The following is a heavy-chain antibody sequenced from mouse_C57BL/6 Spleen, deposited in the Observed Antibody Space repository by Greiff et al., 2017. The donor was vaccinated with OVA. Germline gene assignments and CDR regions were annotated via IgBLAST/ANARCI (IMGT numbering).Heavy chain of an antibody. J-gene: IGHJ3*01. CDR3: ARGGYSWAY. Sequence: EVQGVESGGGLVKPGGSLKLSCAASGFTFSDYGMHWVRQAPEKGLGWVAYISRGSSTTYYADTVKGRFTISRDNAKNTMFLQMTSLRSEDTAMYYCARGGYSWAYWGQGTLVTVSA. D-gene: IGHD2-2*01. CDR2: ISRGSSTT. CDR1: GFTFSDYG. V-gene: IGHV5-17*01.